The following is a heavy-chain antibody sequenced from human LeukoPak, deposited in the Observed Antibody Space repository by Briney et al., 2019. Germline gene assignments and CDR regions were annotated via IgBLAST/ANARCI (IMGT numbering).Heavy chain of an antibody. Sequence: SSETLSLTCAVYGGSFSGYYWSWIRQPPGKGLEWIGEINHSGSTNYNPSLKSRVTISVDTSKNQFSLKLSSVTAADTAVYYCARGQQLNWGQGTLVTVSS. D-gene: IGHD6-13*01. J-gene: IGHJ4*02. CDR1: GGSFSGYY. CDR3: ARGQQLN. CDR2: INHSGST. V-gene: IGHV4-34*01.